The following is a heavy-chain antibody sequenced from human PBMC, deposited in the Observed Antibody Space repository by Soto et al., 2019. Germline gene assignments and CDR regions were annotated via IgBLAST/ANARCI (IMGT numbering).Heavy chain of an antibody. D-gene: IGHD3-22*01. J-gene: IGHJ4*02. V-gene: IGHV4-31*03. CDR3: ARENYESIGWLDH. CDR2: IYYSGST. CDR1: GGSIRNGGYY. Sequence: SETLSLTCTVSGGSIRNGGYYWTWIRQHPGKGLEWIGYIYYSGSTYYNPSLKSRVTISIDTSKNQFSLKLSSVTAADTAVYYCARENYESIGWLDHWGQGTLVTAPQ.